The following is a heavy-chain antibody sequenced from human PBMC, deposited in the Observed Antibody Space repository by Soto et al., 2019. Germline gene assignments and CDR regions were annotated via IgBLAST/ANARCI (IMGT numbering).Heavy chain of an antibody. CDR1: GGSISSYY. V-gene: IGHV4-59*01. Sequence: SETLSLTCTVSGGSISSYYWSWIRQPPGKGLEWIGYIYYSGSTNYNPSLKSRVTISVDTSKNQFSLKLSSVTAADTAVYYCARVRSQGLLGARGRLYYFDYWGQGTLVTVSS. CDR3: ARVRSQGLLGARGRLYYFDY. CDR2: IYYSGST. D-gene: IGHD3-16*01. J-gene: IGHJ4*02.